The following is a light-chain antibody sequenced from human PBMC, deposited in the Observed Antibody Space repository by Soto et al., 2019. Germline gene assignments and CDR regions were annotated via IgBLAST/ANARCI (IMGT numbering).Light chain of an antibody. J-gene: IGLJ2*01. V-gene: IGLV2-14*03. CDR3: SSYTSSSVV. CDR2: DVS. Sequence: QSALTQPASVSGSPGQSITISCTGTSSDVGSYNFVSWYQHHPGKVPKLMIYDVSDRPSGVSNRFSGSKSGNTASLTISGLQAEDEADYYCSSYTSSSVVFGGGTKLTVL. CDR1: SSDVGSYNF.